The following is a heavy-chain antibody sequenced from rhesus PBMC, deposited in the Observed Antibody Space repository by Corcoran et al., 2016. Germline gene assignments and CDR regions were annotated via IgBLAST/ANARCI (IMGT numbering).Heavy chain of an antibody. CDR2: FSYTGGST. Sequence: EVQLVESGGGLAKPGGSLRLSCAASGFSFSDYYMYWVRQAPGKGLEWVSGFSYTGGSTYYSDFVKGRFTISRENAKNTLYLQMDSLRAEDTAVYYCAREGSSWSGGLDYWGQGVLVTVSS. J-gene: IGHJ4*01. CDR1: GFSFSDYY. CDR3: AREGSSWSGGLDY. V-gene: IGHV3S18*01. D-gene: IGHD6-13*01.